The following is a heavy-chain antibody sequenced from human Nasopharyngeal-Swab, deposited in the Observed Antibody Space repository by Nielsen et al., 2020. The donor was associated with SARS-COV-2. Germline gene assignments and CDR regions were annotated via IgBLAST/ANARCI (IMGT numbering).Heavy chain of an antibody. Sequence: VGRAAGKELEWVAVIWYDGSNKYYADSVKGRFTISRDNSKNTLYLQMNSLRAEDTAVYYCARDYWGIAAAGTPGYWGQGTLVTVSS. D-gene: IGHD6-13*01. CDR3: ARDYWGIAAAGTPGY. V-gene: IGHV3-33*01. J-gene: IGHJ4*02. CDR2: IWYDGSNK.